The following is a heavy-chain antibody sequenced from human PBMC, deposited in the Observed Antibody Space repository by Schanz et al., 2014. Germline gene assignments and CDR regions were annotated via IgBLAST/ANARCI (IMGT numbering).Heavy chain of an antibody. CDR2: ISYHGSER. V-gene: IGHV3-30*18. CDR1: GFSFSDYG. J-gene: IGHJ4*02. D-gene: IGHD3-22*01. CDR3: AKSYDPSGYSGFDY. Sequence: QVQLVESGGGVVQPGRSLRLSCAGSGFSFSDYGMHWVRQAPGRGLEWVAVISYHGSERYYADSVKGRFTISRDNSKNTLYLQMNSLRTEDTAVYFCAKSYDPSGYSGFDYWGQGTLVTVSS.